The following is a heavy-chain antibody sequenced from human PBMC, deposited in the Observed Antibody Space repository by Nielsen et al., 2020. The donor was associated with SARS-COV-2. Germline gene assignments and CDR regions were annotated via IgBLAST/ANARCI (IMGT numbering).Heavy chain of an antibody. CDR2: ISGSGGST. CDR3: AIIDAFDI. Sequence: GESLKISCAASGFTFSSYAMSWVRQAPGKGLEWVSVISGSGGSTYYADSVKGRFTISRDNSKNTLYLQMNSLRAEDTAVYYCAIIDAFDIWGQGTMVTVSS. V-gene: IGHV3-23*01. CDR1: GFTFSSYA. J-gene: IGHJ3*02.